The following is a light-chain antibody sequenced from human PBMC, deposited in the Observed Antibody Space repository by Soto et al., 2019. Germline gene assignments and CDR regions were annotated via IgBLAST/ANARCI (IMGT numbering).Light chain of an antibody. J-gene: IGLJ7*01. V-gene: IGLV2-23*01. CDR1: SSDVGSYNL. Sequence: QSALTQPASVSGSPGQSITISCTGTSSDVGSYNLVSWYQQHPDKAPKLMIYEGSKRPSGVSNRFSGSKSGNTASLTISGLQAEDEADYYCCSYAGSKGTAVFGGGTQLTVL. CDR3: CSYAGSKGTAV. CDR2: EGS.